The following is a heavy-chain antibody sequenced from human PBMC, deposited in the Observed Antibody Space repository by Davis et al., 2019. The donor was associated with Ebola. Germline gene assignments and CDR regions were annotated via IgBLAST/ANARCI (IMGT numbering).Heavy chain of an antibody. D-gene: IGHD1-26*01. Sequence: MPGGSLRLSCTASVTTSYSSWIRQPPGEGLEWIGSIYPDGTTKYNPSLKSRVVISVDTSKNHFSLKLSSVTAADTAVYYCARRSGSYYDYWGQGALVTVSS. V-gene: IGHV4-59*08. J-gene: IGHJ4*02. CDR3: ARRSGSYYDY. CDR1: VTTSY. CDR2: IYPDGTT.